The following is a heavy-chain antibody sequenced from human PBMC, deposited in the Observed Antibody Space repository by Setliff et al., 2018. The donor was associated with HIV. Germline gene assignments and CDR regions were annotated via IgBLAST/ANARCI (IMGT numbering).Heavy chain of an antibody. J-gene: IGHJ4*02. CDR1: SGSISNYD. V-gene: IGHV4-59*01. D-gene: IGHD3-10*01. CDR2: MYYSGST. CDR3: ARALMVRGVTTPFDS. Sequence: SETLSLTCTVSSGSISNYDWSWIRQPPGKGLEWIGFMYYSGSTNYNPSLRSRLTISADTSKKQLYLRVTSVTAADTAVYYCARALMVRGVTTPFDSWGQGTLVTVSS.